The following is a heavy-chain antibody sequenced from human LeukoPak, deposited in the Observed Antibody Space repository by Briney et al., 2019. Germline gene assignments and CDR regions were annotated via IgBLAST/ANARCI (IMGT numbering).Heavy chain of an antibody. Sequence: GGSLRLSCAASGFTFSNYGMHWVRQAPGKGLDWVAFIHYDGSNKYYADSVKGRFTISRDDSKNTLYLQMNSLRAEDTAVYYCAILRRYRYFDYWGQGTLVTVSS. CDR1: GFTFSNYG. CDR2: IHYDGSNK. CDR3: AILRRYRYFDY. D-gene: IGHD5-18*01. J-gene: IGHJ4*02. V-gene: IGHV3-30*02.